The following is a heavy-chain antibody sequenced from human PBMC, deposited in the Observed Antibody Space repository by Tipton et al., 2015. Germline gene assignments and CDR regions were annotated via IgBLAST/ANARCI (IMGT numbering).Heavy chain of an antibody. CDR1: GGSISSSNYY. CDR3: ARHPDLITVAGMAYFCY. D-gene: IGHD6-19*01. Sequence: TLSLTCTVSGGSISSSNYYWGWIRQPPGKGLASIGSIYYCGTTYYNPSLNSRVTMSVDTSKNQFSLNLSSVTAADTAVYYCARHPDLITVAGMAYFCYWGEGSLVVVPS. CDR2: IYYCGTT. J-gene: IGHJ4*02. V-gene: IGHV4-39*01.